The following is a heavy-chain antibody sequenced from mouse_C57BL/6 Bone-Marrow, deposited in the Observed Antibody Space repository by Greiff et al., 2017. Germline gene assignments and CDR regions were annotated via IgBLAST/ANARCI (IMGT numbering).Heavy chain of an antibody. V-gene: IGHV1-39*01. CDR3: ARDAYYFDD. J-gene: IGHJ2*01. Sequence: EVKLQQSVPELVKPGASVKISCKASGYSFTDYNMNWLKQSNGQSLEWIGVINPNYGTPSYNQKFKGKATLTVHQSSSTAYMELNSLTSEDSAVYYCARDAYYFDDWGQGTTRTVSS. CDR1: GYSFTDYN. CDR2: INPNYGTP.